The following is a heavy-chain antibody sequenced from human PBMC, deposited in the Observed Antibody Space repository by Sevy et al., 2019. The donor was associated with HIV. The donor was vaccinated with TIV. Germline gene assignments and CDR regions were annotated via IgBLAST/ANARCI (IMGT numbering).Heavy chain of an antibody. CDR3: ARDSVEMATIAGYNLAGAVDY. D-gene: IGHD1-26*01. Sequence: GGSLRLSCAASGFTFSDYYMSWIRQAPGKGLEWVSYISSSGSTIYYADSVKGRFTISRDNAKNSLYLQMHSLRAEDTAVYYCARDSVEMATIAGYNLAGAVDYWGQGTLVTVSS. CDR1: GFTFSDYY. J-gene: IGHJ4*02. V-gene: IGHV3-11*01. CDR2: ISSSGSTI.